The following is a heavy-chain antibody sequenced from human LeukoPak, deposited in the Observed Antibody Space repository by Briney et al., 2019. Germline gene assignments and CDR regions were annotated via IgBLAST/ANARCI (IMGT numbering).Heavy chain of an antibody. Sequence: SGPTLVKPTQTLTLTCTFSGFSLNTSGVGVGWIRQPPGKALEWLALIYWDDDKRYSPSLKSRFTITKDTSKNQVVLTMTNMDPVDTATYYCARVIWFGELLDYWGQGTLVTVSS. CDR2: IYWDDDK. CDR3: ARVIWFGELLDY. J-gene: IGHJ4*02. V-gene: IGHV2-5*02. CDR1: GFSLNTSGVG. D-gene: IGHD3-10*01.